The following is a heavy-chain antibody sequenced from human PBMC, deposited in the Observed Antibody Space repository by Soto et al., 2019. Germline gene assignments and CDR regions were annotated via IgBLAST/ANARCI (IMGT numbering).Heavy chain of an antibody. CDR3: ARPRDIAVTRPFDY. Sequence: PSETLSLTCTVSGGSISSYYWSWIRQPPGKGLEWIGYIYYSGSTNYNPSLKSRVTISVDTSKNQFSLKLSSVTAADTAVYYCARPRDIAVTRPFDYWGQGTLVTVSS. CDR1: GGSISSYY. CDR2: IYYSGST. J-gene: IGHJ4*02. V-gene: IGHV4-59*08. D-gene: IGHD6-19*01.